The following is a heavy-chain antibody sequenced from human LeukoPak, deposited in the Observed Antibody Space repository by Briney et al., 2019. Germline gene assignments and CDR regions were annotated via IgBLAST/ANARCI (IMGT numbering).Heavy chain of an antibody. J-gene: IGHJ5*02. D-gene: IGHD3-3*01. CDR3: ARAADYDFWSGYASSYNWFDP. CDR1: GGSISSYY. V-gene: IGHV4-59*01. CDR2: IYYTGST. Sequence: SETLSLTCTVSGGSISSYYWSWSRQPPGKGMEWIGYIYYTGSTNYNPSLKSRVTISVDTSKNQFSLKLSSVTAADTAVYYCARAADYDFWSGYASSYNWFDPWGQGTLVTVSS.